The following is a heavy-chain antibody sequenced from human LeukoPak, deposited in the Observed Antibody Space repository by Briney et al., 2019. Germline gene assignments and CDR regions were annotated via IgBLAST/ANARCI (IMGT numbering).Heavy chain of an antibody. CDR2: IYPGDSDT. Sequence: GESLKISCKGSGYSFTSYWIGWVRQMPGKGLKWMGIIYPGDSDTRYSPSFQGQVTISADKSISTAYLQWSSLKASDTAMYYCARVLRITMVRGVTDYYYGMDVWGQGTTVTVSS. CDR1: GYSFTSYW. D-gene: IGHD3-10*01. J-gene: IGHJ6*02. CDR3: ARVLRITMVRGVTDYYYGMDV. V-gene: IGHV5-51*01.